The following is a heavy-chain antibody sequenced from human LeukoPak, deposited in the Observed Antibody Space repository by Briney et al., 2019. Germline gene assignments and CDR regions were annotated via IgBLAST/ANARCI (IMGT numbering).Heavy chain of an antibody. CDR3: ARWLVEEVVAGSFDY. J-gene: IGHJ4*02. D-gene: IGHD6-19*01. CDR1: GGSISSYY. V-gene: IGHV4-59*08. Sequence: SETLSLTCTVSGGSISSYYWSWIRQPPGKGLEWIGYIYYSGSTNYNPSLRSRVTISVDTSKNQFSLKLSSVTAADTAVYYCARWLVEEVVAGSFDYWGQGTLVTVSS. CDR2: IYYSGST.